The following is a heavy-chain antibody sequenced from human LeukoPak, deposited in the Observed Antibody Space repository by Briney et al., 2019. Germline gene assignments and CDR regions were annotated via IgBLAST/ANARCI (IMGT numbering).Heavy chain of an antibody. CDR1: GDPISNYY. J-gene: IGHJ4*02. CDR3: ARVSLVRGAPDYYFDY. D-gene: IGHD3-10*01. Sequence: SETLSLTCTVSGDPISNYYWSWIRQPAGKGLEWIGRIYTSGSTNYNPSLKSRVTMSVDTSKNQFSLKLSSVTAADTAVYYCARVSLVRGAPDYYFDYWGQGTLVTVSS. CDR2: IYTSGST. V-gene: IGHV4-4*07.